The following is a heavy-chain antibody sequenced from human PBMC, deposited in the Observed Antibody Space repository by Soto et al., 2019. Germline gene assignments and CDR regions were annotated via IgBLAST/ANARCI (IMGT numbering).Heavy chain of an antibody. CDR3: ARGPLDIVVVPAAIWFDP. CDR2: INAGNGNT. D-gene: IGHD2-2*01. Sequence: SVKVSCKASGYTFTSYAMHWVRQAPGQRLEWMGWINAGNGNTKYSQKFQGRVTITRDTSASTAYMEQSRLRSEDTAEYYYARGPLDIVVVPAAIWFDPWGQLTLVTV. CDR1: GYTFTSYA. J-gene: IGHJ5*02. V-gene: IGHV1-3*01.